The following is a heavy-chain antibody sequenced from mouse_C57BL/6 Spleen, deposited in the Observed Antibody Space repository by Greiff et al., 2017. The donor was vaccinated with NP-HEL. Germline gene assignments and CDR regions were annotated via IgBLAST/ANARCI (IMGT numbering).Heavy chain of an antibody. CDR2: IYPRSGNT. CDR3: ARSGIVTTCYAMDY. V-gene: IGHV1-81*01. D-gene: IGHD2-5*01. J-gene: IGHJ4*01. CDR1: GYTFTSYG. Sequence: VQLVESGAELARPGASVKLSCKASGYTFTSYGISWVKQRTGQGLEWIGEIYPRSGNTYYNEKFKGKATLTADKSSSTAYMELRSLTSEDSAVYFCARSGIVTTCYAMDYWGQGTSVTVSS.